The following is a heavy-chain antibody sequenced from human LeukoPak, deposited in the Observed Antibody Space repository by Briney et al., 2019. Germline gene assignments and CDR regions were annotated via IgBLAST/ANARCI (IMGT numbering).Heavy chain of an antibody. CDR3: ARWVRDYYDSSGLIDY. CDR2: IYYSGST. D-gene: IGHD3-22*01. V-gene: IGHV4-59*01. Sequence: SETLSLTCTVSGGSISSYYWSWLRQPPGKGLEWIGYIYYSGSTNYNPSLKSRVTISVDTSKNQFSLKLSSVTAADTAVYYCARWVRDYYDSSGLIDYWGQGTLVTVSS. CDR1: GGSISSYY. J-gene: IGHJ4*02.